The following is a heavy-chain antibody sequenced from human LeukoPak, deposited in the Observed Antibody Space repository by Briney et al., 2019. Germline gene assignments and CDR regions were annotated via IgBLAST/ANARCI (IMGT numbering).Heavy chain of an antibody. J-gene: IGHJ6*02. D-gene: IGHD1-1*01. CDR1: GFTFSSYA. V-gene: IGHV3-30-3*01. Sequence: QPGRSLRLSCAASGFTFSSYAMHWVRQAPGKGLEWAAVISYDGSNKYYADSVKGRFTISRDNSKNTLYLQMNSLRAEDTAVYYCARENWNPLIVYYYYGMDVWGQGTTVTVSS. CDR3: ARENWNPLIVYYYYGMDV. CDR2: ISYDGSNK.